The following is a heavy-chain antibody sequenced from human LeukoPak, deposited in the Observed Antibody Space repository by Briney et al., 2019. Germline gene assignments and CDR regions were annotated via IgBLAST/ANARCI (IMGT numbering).Heavy chain of an antibody. Sequence: GGSLRLSCAASELMFSSYAMSWVRQAPGKGLEWVSGISDDSGSTYYADSVKGRFTISRDNSKNTLYLQMNSLRAEDTAVYYCARDGRLGAFDIWGQGTMVTVSS. CDR1: ELMFSSYA. CDR3: ARDGRLGAFDI. D-gene: IGHD3-16*01. V-gene: IGHV3-23*01. CDR2: ISDDSGST. J-gene: IGHJ3*02.